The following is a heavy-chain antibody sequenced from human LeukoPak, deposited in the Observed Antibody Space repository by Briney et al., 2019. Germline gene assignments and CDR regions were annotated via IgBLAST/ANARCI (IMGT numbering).Heavy chain of an antibody. CDR3: ARTVSSAGWSDDAFDI. J-gene: IGHJ3*02. CDR2: INWDGGST. V-gene: IGHV3-20*04. D-gene: IGHD6-19*01. Sequence: PGGSXRLSCAASGFTFDDYGMSWARQAPGKGLEWVSGINWDGGSTDYADSVKGGFTISRDNAKNFLYLQMNSLRAEDTALYYCARTVSSAGWSDDAFDIWGQGTMVTVSS. CDR1: GFTFDDYG.